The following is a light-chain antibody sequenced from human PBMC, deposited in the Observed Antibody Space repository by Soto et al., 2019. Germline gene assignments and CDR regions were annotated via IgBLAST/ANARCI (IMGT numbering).Light chain of an antibody. V-gene: IGLV1-44*01. Sequence: QSVLTQPPSASRTPGQRVTIPCSGSSSDIGSNSVNWYRQLPGAAPRLLIYANDHRPSGVPDRFSASKSGTSAFLAISGVRSEDEAFYYCATWSDSLKGWVFGGGTKLTVL. CDR3: ATWSDSLKGWV. J-gene: IGLJ3*02. CDR2: AND. CDR1: SSDIGSNS.